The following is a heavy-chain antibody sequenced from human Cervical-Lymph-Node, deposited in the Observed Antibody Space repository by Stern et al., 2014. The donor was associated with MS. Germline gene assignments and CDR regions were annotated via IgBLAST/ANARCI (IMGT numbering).Heavy chain of an antibody. Sequence: VQLEESGAEVKKPGSSVKVACKASGDSFSNFDIYWVRQAPGQGLEWMGGITPLFGTANYAQRFQGRVTFNADVSTDTVYMQLSSLRSDDTAVHYCTRHQEGIAAFWGQGTLVTVSS. J-gene: IGHJ4*02. V-gene: IGHV1-69*01. CDR2: ITPLFGTA. D-gene: IGHD2-21*01. CDR3: TRHQEGIAAF. CDR1: GDSFSNFD.